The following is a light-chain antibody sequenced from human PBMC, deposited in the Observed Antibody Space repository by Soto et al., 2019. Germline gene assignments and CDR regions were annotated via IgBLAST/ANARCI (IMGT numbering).Light chain of an antibody. CDR2: EVS. CDR1: SSDIGAYDY. Sequence: QSVPTQPASVSGSPGQAITISCSGTSSDIGAYDYVSWYQQHTGRAPKLIIYEVSHRFSGLSYRFYGSKSGKTASLTISGLQAEDEGDYYCTSFAPGRIYVFGSGTKVTVL. V-gene: IGLV2-14*03. CDR3: TSFAPGRIYV. J-gene: IGLJ1*01.